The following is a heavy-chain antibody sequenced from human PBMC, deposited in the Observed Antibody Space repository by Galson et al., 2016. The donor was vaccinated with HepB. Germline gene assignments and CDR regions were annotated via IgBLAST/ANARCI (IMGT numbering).Heavy chain of an antibody. CDR3: ARDLNWKLFDY. V-gene: IGHV3-74*01. J-gene: IGHJ4*02. CDR1: GFSFSNYV. CDR2: INPDGIGIRT. D-gene: IGHD1-1*01. Sequence: SLRLSCAASGFSFSNYVMHWVRQAPGKGLVWVSRINPDGIGIRTLYADFVKGRFTISRDNAKNTLYLEMSSLRAEDTCVYYCARDLNWKLFDYWGQGSLVAVSS.